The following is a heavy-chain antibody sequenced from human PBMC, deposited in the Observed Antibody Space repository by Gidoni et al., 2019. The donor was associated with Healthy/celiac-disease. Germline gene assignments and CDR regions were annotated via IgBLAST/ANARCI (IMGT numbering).Heavy chain of an antibody. D-gene: IGHD3-9*01. V-gene: IGHV3-23*01. CDR1: GFPFSSYA. Sequence: EVQLLESGGGLVQPGGSLRPSFAASGFPFSSYAMRWVRQAPGKGLELVSAISGSGGSTYYADSVKGRFTISRDNSKNTLYLQMNSLRAEDTAVYYCAKNRRASTYFPDYWGQGTLVTVSS. CDR2: ISGSGGST. CDR3: AKNRRASTYFPDY. J-gene: IGHJ4*02.